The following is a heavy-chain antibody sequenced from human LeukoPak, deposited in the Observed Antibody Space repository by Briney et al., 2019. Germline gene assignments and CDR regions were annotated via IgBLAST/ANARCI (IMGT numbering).Heavy chain of an antibody. D-gene: IGHD2-21*02. CDR1: GYSFTSYW. J-gene: IGHJ4*02. CDR3: ARLGYCGGDCFYYFDY. CDR2: IYPDDSDT. V-gene: IGHV5-51*01. Sequence: GESLKISCKGSGYSFTSYWIGWVRQMPGKGLEWMGIIYPDDSDTRYSPSFQGQVTISADKSISTAYLQWSSLKASDTAMYYCARLGYCGGDCFYYFDYWGQGTLVTVSS.